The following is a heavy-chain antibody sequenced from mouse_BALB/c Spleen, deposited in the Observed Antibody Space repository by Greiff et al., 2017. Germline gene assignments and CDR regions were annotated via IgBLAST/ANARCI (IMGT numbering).Heavy chain of an antibody. J-gene: IGHJ3*01. V-gene: IGHV2-9-2*01. CDR1: GFSLTSYD. Sequence: VQLQQSGPGLVAPSQSLSITCTVSGFSLTSYDISWIRQPPGKGLEWLGVIWTGGGTNYNSAFMSRLSISKDNSKSQVFLKMNSLQTDDTAIYYCVRDRGVYWGQGTLVTVSA. CDR3: VRDRGVY. D-gene: IGHD1-1*02. CDR2: IWTGGGT.